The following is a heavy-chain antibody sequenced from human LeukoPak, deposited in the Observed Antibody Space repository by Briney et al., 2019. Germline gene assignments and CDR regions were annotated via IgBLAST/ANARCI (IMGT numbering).Heavy chain of an antibody. D-gene: IGHD6-6*01. CDR1: GFTLRNYW. J-gene: IGHJ4*01. V-gene: IGHV3-74*01. CDR3: ARYSSSTGGASYYLDY. CDR2: ISGDGSVT. Sequence: PGGSLRLSCTASGFTLRNYWVHWVRQVPGKRLVWVSRISGDGSVTNYADSVQGRFTISRDNAKNTLYLQIDSLRSEDTAVYYCARYSSSTGGASYYLDYWGHGTLVTVSS.